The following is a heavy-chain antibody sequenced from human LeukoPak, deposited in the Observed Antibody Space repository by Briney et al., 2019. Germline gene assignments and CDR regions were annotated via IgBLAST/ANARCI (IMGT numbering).Heavy chain of an antibody. CDR1: GGSISSYY. D-gene: IGHD3-10*01. V-gene: IGHV4-59*01. CDR3: AETRGVDAFDI. Sequence: KPSETLSLTCTVSGGSISSYYWSWIRQPPGKGLEWIGYIYYSGSTNYNPSLKSRVTISVDTSKNQFSLKLSSVTAADTAGYYCAETRGVDAFDILGQGTMVTVSS. CDR2: IYYSGST. J-gene: IGHJ3*02.